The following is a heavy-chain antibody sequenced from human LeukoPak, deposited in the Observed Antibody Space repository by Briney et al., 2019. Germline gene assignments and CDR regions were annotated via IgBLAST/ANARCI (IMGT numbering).Heavy chain of an antibody. CDR2: ISYDGSNK. V-gene: IGHV3-30*03. CDR1: GFTFSSYG. Sequence: LGGPLSPSGAALGFTFSSYGSNGVGQPPGRGLEWVAVISYDGSNKYYADSVKGRFTISRDNSKNTLYLQMNSLRAEDTAVYYCSWYLFDYWGQGTLVTVSS. D-gene: IGHD6-13*01. J-gene: IGHJ4*02. CDR3: SWYLFDY.